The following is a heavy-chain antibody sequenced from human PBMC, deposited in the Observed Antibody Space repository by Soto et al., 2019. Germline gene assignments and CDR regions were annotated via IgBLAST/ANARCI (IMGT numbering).Heavy chain of an antibody. V-gene: IGHV1-8*01. J-gene: IGHJ5*02. CDR2: MNPNSGTT. Sequence: GASVKVSCKASGYTFTSFDIHWVRQATGQGLEWMGWMNPNSGTTNYALKFQDRVTMTRNTSISTAYVEVSSLRSEDTAVYYCARPYYSGWFLFTSWGQGTLVTVSS. CDR3: ARPYYSGWFLFTS. D-gene: IGHD6-19*01. CDR1: GYTFTSFD.